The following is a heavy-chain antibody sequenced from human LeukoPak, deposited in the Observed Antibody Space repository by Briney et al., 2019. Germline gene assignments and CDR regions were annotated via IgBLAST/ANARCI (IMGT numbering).Heavy chain of an antibody. V-gene: IGHV4-61*02. J-gene: IGHJ4*02. CDR2: IYTSGST. Sequence: PSETLSLTCTVSGGSISSGSYYWSWIRQPAGKGLEWIGRIYTSGSTNYNPSLKSRVTISVDTSKNQFSLKLSSVTAADTAVYYCASTSAYYYDSSGYYYHFDYRGQGTLVTVSS. CDR3: ASTSAYYYDSSGYYYHFDY. CDR1: GGSISSGSYY. D-gene: IGHD3-22*01.